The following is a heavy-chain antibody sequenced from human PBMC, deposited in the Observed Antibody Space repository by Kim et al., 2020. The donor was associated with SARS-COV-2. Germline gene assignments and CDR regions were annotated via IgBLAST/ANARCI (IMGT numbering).Heavy chain of an antibody. J-gene: IGHJ1*01. V-gene: IGHV4-34*01. Sequence: SETLSLTCAVYGGSFSGYYWSWIRQPPGKGLEWIGEINHSGSTNYNPSLKSRVTISVDTSKNQFSLKLSSVTAADTAVYYCAREGAAAGLVYFQHWGQGTLVTVSS. CDR2: INHSGST. D-gene: IGHD6-13*01. CDR1: GGSFSGYY. CDR3: AREGAAAGLVYFQH.